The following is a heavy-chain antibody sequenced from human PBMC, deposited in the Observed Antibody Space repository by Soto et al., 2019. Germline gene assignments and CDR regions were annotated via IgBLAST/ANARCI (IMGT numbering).Heavy chain of an antibody. Sequence: QVQLVESGGGVVQPGRSLRLSCAASGFTFSTHAMHWVRQAPGKGLECVAIVSFDGSKKYYADSVKGRFTIARDNSKNTIYLQMSGLTPEDTAFYYCARDQTGITTAGGGRIDRWGQGTLVTVSS. CDR3: ARDQTGITTAGGGRIDR. J-gene: IGHJ5*02. CDR2: VSFDGSKK. CDR1: GFTFSTHA. V-gene: IGHV3-30-3*01. D-gene: IGHD6-13*01.